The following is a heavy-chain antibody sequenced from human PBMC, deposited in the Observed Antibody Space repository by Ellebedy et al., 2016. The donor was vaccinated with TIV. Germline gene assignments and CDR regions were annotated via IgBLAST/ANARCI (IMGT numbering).Heavy chain of an antibody. CDR3: VRDFAKVSGIDV. CDR2: IYSAAST. CDR1: GFSVSSTY. J-gene: IGHJ6*02. D-gene: IGHD2-21*01. V-gene: IGHV3-53*01. Sequence: GESLKISCAASGFSVSSTYMSWVRQAPGKGLDWVSVIYSAASTYYADSVKGRFTISSDNSKNTLFLQMNSLRAEDTGVYYCVRDFAKVSGIDVWGQGTTVTVSS.